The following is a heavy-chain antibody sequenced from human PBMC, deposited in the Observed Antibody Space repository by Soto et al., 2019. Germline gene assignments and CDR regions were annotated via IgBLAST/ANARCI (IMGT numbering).Heavy chain of an antibody. D-gene: IGHD5-12*01. V-gene: IGHV3-73*01. J-gene: IGHJ6*02. CDR2: IRSKANSYAT. Sequence: PVGSLRLSCAASGFTFSGSAMHWVRQASGKGLEWVGRIRSKANSYATAYAASVKGRFTISRDDSKNTAYLQMNSLKTEDTAVYYCTPADGYNSPYYYGMDVWGQGTTVTVSS. CDR3: TPADGYNSPYYYGMDV. CDR1: GFTFSGSA.